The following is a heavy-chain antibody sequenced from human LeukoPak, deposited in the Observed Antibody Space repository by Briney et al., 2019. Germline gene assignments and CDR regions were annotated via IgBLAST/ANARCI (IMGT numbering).Heavy chain of an antibody. CDR3: ARVLANYYYYMDV. J-gene: IGHJ6*03. CDR1: GFTVSSNY. D-gene: IGHD2/OR15-2a*01. CDR2: IYGGGST. Sequence: GGSLRLSCAASGFTVSSNYMSWVRQAPGKGLEWVSVIYGGGSTYYADSVKGRFTISRDNSKNTLYLQMNSLRAEDTAVYYCARVLANYYYYMDVWGKGTTVTVSS. V-gene: IGHV3-53*01.